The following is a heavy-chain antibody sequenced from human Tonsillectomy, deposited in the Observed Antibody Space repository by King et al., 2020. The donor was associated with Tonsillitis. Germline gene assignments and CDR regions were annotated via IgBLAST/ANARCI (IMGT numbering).Heavy chain of an antibody. CDR1: GFTFSSYN. V-gene: IGHV3-21*01. CDR3: ARDDDGSGSYYTPYYFDY. J-gene: IGHJ4*02. D-gene: IGHD3-10*01. CDR2: ISISSNYM. Sequence: VQLVESGGGLVKPGESLRLSCAASGFTFSSYNMNWVRQAPGKGLGWVSSISISSNYMYSPASVKGRFTISRDNAKNSLYLQINSLRAEDTAVYYCARDDDGSGSYYTPYYFDYWGQGTLVTVSS.